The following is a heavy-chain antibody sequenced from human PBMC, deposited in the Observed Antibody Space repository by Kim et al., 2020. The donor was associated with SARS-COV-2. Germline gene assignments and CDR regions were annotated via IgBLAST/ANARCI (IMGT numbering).Heavy chain of an antibody. Sequence: ASVKVSCKAFGYTFTGNFMHWVRQAPGQGLEWMGIINLGGGSTSYAPKFQGRVTLTRDTSTSTVYMDLTGLRFDDTAVYYCAREVGYCTGDSCDWGRGTLVTVSS. CDR2: INLGGGST. V-gene: IGHV1-46*01. CDR1: GYTFTGNF. CDR3: AREVGYCTGDSCD. D-gene: IGHD2-8*02. J-gene: IGHJ4*02.